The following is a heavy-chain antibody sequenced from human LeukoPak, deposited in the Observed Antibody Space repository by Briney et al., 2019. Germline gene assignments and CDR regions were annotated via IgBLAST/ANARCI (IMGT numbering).Heavy chain of an antibody. V-gene: IGHV3-48*01. CDR3: ARDPYCSGGSCYSVSACFDY. CDR1: GFTFSSYS. CDR2: ISSSSSTI. Sequence: GGSLRLSCAASGFTFSSYSMNWVRQAPGKGLEWVSYISSSSSTIYYADSVKGRFTISRDNAKNSLYLQMNSLRAEDTAVYYCARDPYCSGGSCYSVSACFDYWGQGTLVTVSS. J-gene: IGHJ4*02. D-gene: IGHD2-15*01.